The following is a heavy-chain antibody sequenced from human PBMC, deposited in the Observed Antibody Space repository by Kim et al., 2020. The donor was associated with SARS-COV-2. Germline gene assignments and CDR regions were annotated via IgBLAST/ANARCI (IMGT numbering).Heavy chain of an antibody. CDR2: ISYDGSNK. D-gene: IGHD2-2*01. CDR1: GFTFSSYG. J-gene: IGHJ4*01. Sequence: GGSLRLSCAASGFTFSSYGMHWVRQAPGKGLEWVAVISYDGSNKYYADSVKGRFTISRDNSKNTLYLQMNSLRAEDTAVYYCVKDFTIVVVPAAIIDYLG. CDR3: VKDFTIVVVPAAIIDY. V-gene: IGHV3-30*18.